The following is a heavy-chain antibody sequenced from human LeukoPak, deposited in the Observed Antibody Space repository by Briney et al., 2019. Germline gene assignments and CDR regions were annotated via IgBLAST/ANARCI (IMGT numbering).Heavy chain of an antibody. Sequence: PGGSLRLSCAASGFTFDDYAMPWVRQAPGKGLEWVSGISWSSGSIGYADSVKGRFTISRDNAKNSLYLQMNSLRADDTAVYYCGRDNTIFGVAHINHWGQGTLVTVSS. V-gene: IGHV3-9*01. D-gene: IGHD3-3*01. J-gene: IGHJ5*02. CDR2: ISWSSGSI. CDR1: GFTFDDYA. CDR3: GRDNTIFGVAHINH.